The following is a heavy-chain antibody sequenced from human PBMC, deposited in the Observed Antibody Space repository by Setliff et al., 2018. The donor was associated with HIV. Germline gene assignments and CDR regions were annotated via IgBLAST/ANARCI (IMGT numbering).Heavy chain of an antibody. V-gene: IGHV1-46*04. J-gene: IGHJ4*02. CDR2: INPSGGST. CDR3: ARAPSWQRQVDC. Sequence: ASVKVSCKASGYTFTSYYMHWVRQAPGQGLEWMGLINPSGGSTFYSDSVKGRFTISRDNSKNTVFLQMGSLRPNDTATYYCARAPSWQRQVDCWGQGTLVTVSS. D-gene: IGHD6-25*01. CDR1: GYTFTSYY.